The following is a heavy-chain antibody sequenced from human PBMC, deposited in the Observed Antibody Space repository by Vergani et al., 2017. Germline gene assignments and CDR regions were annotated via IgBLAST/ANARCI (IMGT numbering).Heavy chain of an antibody. V-gene: IGHV3-15*07. CDR3: TTDPRYCGDGSCYWLRDHHYYGMDV. CDR2: IKSTFDRGTT. Sequence: LVESGGGVVQPGGSLRLSCVASGCSFRNAWMNWVRRTPGKGLEWVGRIKSTFDRGTTDYAAAVKGRFTISRDDSKNTLFLQMNGLKTEDIGVYYCTTDPRYCGDGSCYWLRDHHYYGMDVWGQGTTVTVSS. CDR1: GCSFRNAW. D-gene: IGHD2-21*01. J-gene: IGHJ6*02.